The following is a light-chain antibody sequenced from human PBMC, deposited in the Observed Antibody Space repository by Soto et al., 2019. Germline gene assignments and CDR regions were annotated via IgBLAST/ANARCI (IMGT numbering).Light chain of an antibody. V-gene: IGLV2-11*01. Sequence: QSALTQPRSVSGSPGQSVTISCTGTSSDVGGYNFVSWYQHQSGKAPKVMIYDVNERPAGVPDRFSGSKSGNTASLTISGLQADDEADYYCCAYAGSYTVVFGGGTKLTVL. CDR2: DVN. CDR3: CAYAGSYTVV. J-gene: IGLJ2*01. CDR1: SSDVGGYNF.